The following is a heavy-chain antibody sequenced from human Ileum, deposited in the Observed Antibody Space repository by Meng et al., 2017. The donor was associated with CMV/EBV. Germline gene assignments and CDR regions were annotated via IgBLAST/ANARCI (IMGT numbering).Heavy chain of an antibody. CDR3: ARDSYDSSGDYYDY. J-gene: IGHJ4*02. CDR2: IYYSGST. CDR1: GGSISSYY. D-gene: IGHD3-22*01. V-gene: IGHV4-59*01. Sequence: SETLSLTCTVSGGSISSYYWSWIRQPPGKGLEWVGYIYYSGSTNYNPSHKSRVTISVDTSKNQFSLKLSSVTAADTAVYYCARDSYDSSGDYYDYWGQGTLVTVSS.